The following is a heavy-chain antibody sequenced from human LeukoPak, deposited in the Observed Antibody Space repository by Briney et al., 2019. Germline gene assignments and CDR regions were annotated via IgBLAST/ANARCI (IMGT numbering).Heavy chain of an antibody. Sequence: PGGSLRLSCAASGFTFSSYSMNWVRQPPGKGLEWVASISLNSASIYYADSVKGRFTISRDNAKNSLHLQMDSLRAKDTAVYYCTKHITTDATIPFYYGMDVWGQGTTVTVSS. V-gene: IGHV3-21*01. CDR3: TKHITTDATIPFYYGMDV. D-gene: IGHD3-22*01. CDR1: GFTFSSYS. J-gene: IGHJ6*02. CDR2: ISLNSASI.